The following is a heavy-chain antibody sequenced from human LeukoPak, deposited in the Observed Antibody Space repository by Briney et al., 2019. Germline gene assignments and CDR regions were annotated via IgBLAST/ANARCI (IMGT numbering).Heavy chain of an antibody. V-gene: IGHV4-31*03. D-gene: IGHD4-17*01. Sequence: SETLSLTCTVSGGSISSGGYYWSWIRQHPGKGLEWIGYIYYSGSTYYNPSLESRVTISVDTSKNHFSLKLTSVTAADTAVYYCARGQGTVTTHWGQGTLVTVSS. CDR2: IYYSGST. CDR3: ARGQGTVTTH. J-gene: IGHJ4*02. CDR1: GGSISSGGYY.